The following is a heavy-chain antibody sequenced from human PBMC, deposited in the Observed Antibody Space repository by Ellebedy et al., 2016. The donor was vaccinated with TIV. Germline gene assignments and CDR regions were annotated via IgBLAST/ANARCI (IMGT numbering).Heavy chain of an antibody. J-gene: IGHJ4*02. Sequence: GRSLRLSXAASGFTFSSYALSWVRQAPGKGLEWVSGMSGSGDSTYYADSVKGRFTISRDNSHNTLYLQMNSLRAEDTAVYYCARDGTVFDYWGQGTLVTVSS. D-gene: IGHD1-1*01. CDR1: GFTFSSYA. CDR2: MSGSGDST. CDR3: ARDGTVFDY. V-gene: IGHV3-23*01.